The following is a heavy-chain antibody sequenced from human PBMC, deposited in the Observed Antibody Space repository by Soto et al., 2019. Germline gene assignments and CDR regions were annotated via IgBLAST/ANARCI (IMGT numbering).Heavy chain of an antibody. CDR3: TRDLVPGIPGGLDV. Sequence: EVQLVESGGGLFQPGGSLRPSCEASGFTFSDHYMDWVRQAPGKGLEGVGRIRRQVNSYTTEYAPTVKGRFTISRDDSKNSLYLQMNSLKTDDTAVYYCTRDLVPGIPGGLDVWGQGTAVAVSS. V-gene: IGHV3-72*01. CDR1: GFTFSDHY. CDR2: IRRQVNSYTT. D-gene: IGHD6-19*01. J-gene: IGHJ6*02.